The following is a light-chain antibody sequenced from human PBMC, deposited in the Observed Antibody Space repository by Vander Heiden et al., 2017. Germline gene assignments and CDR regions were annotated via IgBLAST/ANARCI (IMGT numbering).Light chain of an antibody. CDR1: SSTVGRYKH. Sequence: QSALTLPPIASGSQGQSVTIPCIGTSSTVGRYKHVYCYQKYPGKVHKLIINEITKRPSWVPDRFSGSKSGNTASLTVSGLQAEDEADYHCSSYAGSIIVVFGGGTKLTVL. CDR3: SSYAGSIIVV. V-gene: IGLV2-8*01. CDR2: EIT. J-gene: IGLJ2*01.